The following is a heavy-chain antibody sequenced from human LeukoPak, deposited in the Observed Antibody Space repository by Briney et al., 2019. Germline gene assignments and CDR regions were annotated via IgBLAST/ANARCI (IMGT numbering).Heavy chain of an antibody. V-gene: IGHV4-59*01. J-gene: IGHJ3*02. CDR2: IYYSGST. CDR1: GGSISNYY. D-gene: IGHD2-2*02. Sequence: SETLSLTCTVSGGSISNYYWSWIRQPPGKGLEWIGYIYYSGSTNYNPSLKSRVTISVDTSKNQFSLKLRSVTAADTAVYYCARVGYCSSTSCYTGGDAFDIWGQGTMVTVSP. CDR3: ARVGYCSSTSCYTGGDAFDI.